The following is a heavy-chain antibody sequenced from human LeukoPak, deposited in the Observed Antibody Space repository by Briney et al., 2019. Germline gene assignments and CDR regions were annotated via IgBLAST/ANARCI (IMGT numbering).Heavy chain of an antibody. Sequence: PGVCLRLSCAASGFTFSSYAMSWVRQAPGKGLEWVTAISGSGGSTYYADSVKGRFTISRDNSKNTLYLQMNSLRAEDTAVYYCANCRRLPNWFDPWGQGTLVTVSS. CDR2: ISGSGGST. V-gene: IGHV3-23*01. J-gene: IGHJ5*02. CDR3: ANCRRLPNWFDP. D-gene: IGHD5-12*01. CDR1: GFTFSSYA.